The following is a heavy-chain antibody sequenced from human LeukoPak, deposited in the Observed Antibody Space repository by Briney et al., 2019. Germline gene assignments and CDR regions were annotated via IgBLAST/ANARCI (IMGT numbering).Heavy chain of an antibody. Sequence: PSETLSLTCTVSGGSISSSSYYWGWIRQPPVKGLEWIGSIYYSGSTYYNPSLKSRVTISVDTSKNQFSLKLSSVTAADTAVYYCARDGRAGTRDDAFDIWGQGTMVTVSS. V-gene: IGHV4-39*07. CDR2: IYYSGST. CDR3: ARDGRAGTRDDAFDI. D-gene: IGHD1-1*01. CDR1: GGSISSSSYY. J-gene: IGHJ3*02.